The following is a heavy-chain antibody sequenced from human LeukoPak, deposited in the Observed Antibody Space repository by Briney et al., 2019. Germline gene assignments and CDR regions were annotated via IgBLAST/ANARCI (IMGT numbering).Heavy chain of an antibody. Sequence: PGGSLRLSCAASGFTFNNYAMSWVRQAPGKGLEWVSVISGSGGSTYYADSVKGRFTISRDISKNTLHLQMNSLRAEDTAVYYCAKQLSNYQYDYYYYMDVWGKGTTVTVSS. J-gene: IGHJ6*03. CDR2: ISGSGGST. CDR1: GFTFNNYA. CDR3: AKQLSNYQYDYYYYMDV. V-gene: IGHV3-23*01. D-gene: IGHD4-11*01.